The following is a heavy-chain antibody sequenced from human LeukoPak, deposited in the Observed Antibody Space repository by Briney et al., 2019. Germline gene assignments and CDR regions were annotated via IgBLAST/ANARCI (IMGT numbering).Heavy chain of an antibody. Sequence: PGGSLRLSCAASGFIFSNYPMHWVRQAPDKGLEWVSLISYDGRNTYYADSVRGRFTISRDDSRNTLHLQMNSLRTEDTAVYYCARWVGWPWFNFDYWGQGTLVTVSS. J-gene: IGHJ4*02. D-gene: IGHD3-10*01. CDR2: ISYDGRNT. CDR3: ARWVGWPWFNFDY. CDR1: GFIFSNYP. V-gene: IGHV3-30*14.